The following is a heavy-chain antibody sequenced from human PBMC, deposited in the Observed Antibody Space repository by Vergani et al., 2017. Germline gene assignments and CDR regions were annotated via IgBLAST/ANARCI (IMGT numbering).Heavy chain of an antibody. Sequence: QVQLVQSGAEVKKPGSSVKVSCKASGGTFSSYAISWVRQAPGQGLEWMGRIIPIFGTANYAQKFQGRVTITADESTSTAYMELSSLRSEDTAVYYCARAEGSSSGSYYYGMDVWGQGTTVTVSS. J-gene: IGHJ6*02. CDR1: GGTFSSYA. D-gene: IGHD6-13*01. V-gene: IGHV1-69*18. CDR3: ARAEGSSSGSYYYGMDV. CDR2: IIPIFGTA.